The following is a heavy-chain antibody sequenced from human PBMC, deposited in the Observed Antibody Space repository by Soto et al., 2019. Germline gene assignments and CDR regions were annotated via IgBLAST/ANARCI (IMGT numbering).Heavy chain of an antibody. CDR2: IIPILGIA. J-gene: IGHJ4*02. Sequence: GASVKVSCKASGGTFSSYTISWVRQAPGQGLEWMGRIIPILGIANYAQKFQGRVTITADKSTSTAYMELSSLRSEDTAVYYCARLYSGYDNNFDYWGQGTLVTVSS. CDR1: GGTFSSYT. V-gene: IGHV1-69*02. D-gene: IGHD5-12*01. CDR3: ARLYSGYDNNFDY.